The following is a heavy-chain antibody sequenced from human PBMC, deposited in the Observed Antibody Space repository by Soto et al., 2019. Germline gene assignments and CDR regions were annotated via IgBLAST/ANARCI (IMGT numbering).Heavy chain of an antibody. CDR2: IKSKTDGGTT. Sequence: GGSLRLSWAASGCTFSNAWMIWVRQAQGKGLEWVGRIKSKTDGGTTDYAAPVKGRFTISRDDSKNTLYLQMNSLKTEDTAVYYCTTSYDRYSSSNPWFDPWGQGTLVTVSS. CDR3: TTSYDRYSSSNPWFDP. J-gene: IGHJ5*02. CDR1: GCTFSNAW. D-gene: IGHD6-6*01. V-gene: IGHV3-15*01.